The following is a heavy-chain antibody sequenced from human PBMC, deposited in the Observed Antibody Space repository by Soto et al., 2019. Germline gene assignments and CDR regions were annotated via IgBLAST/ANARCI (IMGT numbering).Heavy chain of an antibody. CDR3: ERDTYDFWSGYFNSATNFES. Sequence: EVQLVESGGGLVKPGGSLRLSCAASGFTFGSFSMNWVRQAPGKGLEWVSSISSSSSYIYYADSVKGLFTITRDNAENSLYLQINRLRAEDSNVYYCERDTYDFWSGYFNSATNFESWGQGTLVTVSS. CDR1: GFTFGSFS. CDR2: ISSSSSYI. D-gene: IGHD3-3*01. J-gene: IGHJ4*02. V-gene: IGHV3-21*01.